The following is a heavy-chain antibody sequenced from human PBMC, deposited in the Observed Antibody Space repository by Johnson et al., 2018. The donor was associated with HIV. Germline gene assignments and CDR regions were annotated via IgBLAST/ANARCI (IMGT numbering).Heavy chain of an antibody. J-gene: IGHJ3*02. Sequence: QVQLVESGGGVVQPGRSLRLSCAASGFTFSSYAMHWVRQAPGKGLEWVAVVSDHGRTTYFADSVKGRFTISRDNSKNTLYLQMKSLRAEATAVYYCAKGRSGTTASIDAFDIWGQGTMVTVSS. V-gene: IGHV3-30*04. CDR3: AKGRSGTTASIDAFDI. CDR2: VSDHGRTT. D-gene: IGHD1-7*01. CDR1: GFTFSSYA.